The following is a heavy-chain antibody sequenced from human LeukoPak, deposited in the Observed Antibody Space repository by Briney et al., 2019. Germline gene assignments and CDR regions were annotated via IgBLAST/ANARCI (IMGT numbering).Heavy chain of an antibody. CDR3: VKAAVTWIYFPHFDY. V-gene: IGHV3-64D*06. D-gene: IGHD5-12*01. Sequence: PGGSLRLSCSASGFTFSSYAMHWVRQAPGKGLEYVSAISSNGGSTYYADSVKGRFTISRDNSKNTLYLQTSSLRAEDTAVYYCVKAAVTWIYFPHFDYWGQGTLVTVSS. J-gene: IGHJ4*02. CDR1: GFTFSSYA. CDR2: ISSNGGST.